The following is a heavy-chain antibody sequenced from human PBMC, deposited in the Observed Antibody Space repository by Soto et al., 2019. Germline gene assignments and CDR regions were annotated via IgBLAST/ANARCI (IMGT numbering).Heavy chain of an antibody. CDR2: ISGSGGST. Sequence: VQLLESGGDLVQPGGSLRLSCAASGFTFSSYAMSWVRQAPGKGLEWVSGISGSGGSTYYADSVKGRFTISRDNSKNTLYLQMNSLRAEDTAVYYCAKRFLEFYYYGMDVWGQGTTVTVSS. J-gene: IGHJ6*02. CDR1: GFTFSSYA. V-gene: IGHV3-23*01. CDR3: AKRFLEFYYYGMDV. D-gene: IGHD3-3*01.